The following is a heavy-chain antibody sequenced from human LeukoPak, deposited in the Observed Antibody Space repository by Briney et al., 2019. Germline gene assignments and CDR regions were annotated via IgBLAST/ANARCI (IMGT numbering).Heavy chain of an antibody. CDR3: ARRRLLWFGEFYYFDY. Sequence: SETLSLTCTVSGGSISSSSYYWAWIRQPTGKGLEWIGSVYYSGSTYYNPSLKSRASISVDTSKNQFSLKLSSVTAADTAVYYCARRRLLWFGEFYYFDYWGQGTLVTVSS. CDR1: GGSISSSSYY. V-gene: IGHV4-39*07. CDR2: VYYSGST. D-gene: IGHD3-10*01. J-gene: IGHJ4*02.